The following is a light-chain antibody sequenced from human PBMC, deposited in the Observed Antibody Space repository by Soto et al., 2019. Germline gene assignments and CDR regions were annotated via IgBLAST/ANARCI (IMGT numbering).Light chain of an antibody. CDR2: ATS. CDR1: QGIRND. V-gene: IGKV1-6*01. J-gene: IGKJ4*01. CDR3: LQDNSFPLT. Sequence: AIQMTHSPSSLSASVGDRVTITCLASQGIRNDLGWYQQKTGKAPNLLIYATSSLQGGVPSRFSGSGSGTDFTLTISSLQPEDFATYYCLQDNSFPLTFGGGTKVDIK.